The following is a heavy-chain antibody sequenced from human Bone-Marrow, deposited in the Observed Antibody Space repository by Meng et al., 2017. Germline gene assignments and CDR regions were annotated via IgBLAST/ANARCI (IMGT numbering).Heavy chain of an antibody. CDR1: GFSLSTGGVV. V-gene: IGHV2-5*02. J-gene: IGHJ5*02. Sequence: SKESCLLLVKPHTPLPLTCTFSGFSLSTGGVVVGWFRQPPGKALEWLALIYWDDDKRYSPSLKSRLTITKDTSKNLVVLTMTNMDPVDTATYYCAHRYYDFWSGYYTGSFENWFDPWGQGTLVTVSS. CDR3: AHRYYDFWSGYYTGSFENWFDP. D-gene: IGHD3-3*01. CDR2: IYWDDDK.